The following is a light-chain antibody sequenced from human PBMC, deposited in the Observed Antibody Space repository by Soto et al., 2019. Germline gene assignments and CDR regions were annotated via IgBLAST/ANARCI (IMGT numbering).Light chain of an antibody. CDR3: SSFKGTNSFV. J-gene: IGLJ1*01. CDR1: YSDIGSYNY. Sequence: QSVLTQPPSAXGSPGQSVTIPCTGTYSDIGSYNYVSWYQQRPGEAPKLIIYEVSKLPSGVPDRIFASKSVKTASLTVSGIQADDEANYYCSSFKGTNSFVFGTGTKVPVL. CDR2: EVS. V-gene: IGLV2-8*01.